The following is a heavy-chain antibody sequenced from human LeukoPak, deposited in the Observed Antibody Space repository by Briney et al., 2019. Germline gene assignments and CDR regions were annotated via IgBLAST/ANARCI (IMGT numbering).Heavy chain of an antibody. D-gene: IGHD1-1*01. CDR1: GFPFSSYW. CDR2: IKQDGSDK. CDR3: ARLTGTTGFDY. V-gene: IGHV3-7*01. J-gene: IGHJ4*02. Sequence: GGSLRLSCAASGFPFSSYWMSWVRQAPGKGLEWVANIKQDGSDKYYVDSVKGRFTISRDNAKNSLYLQLNGLRADDTAVYYCARLTGTTGFDYWGQGTLVTVSS.